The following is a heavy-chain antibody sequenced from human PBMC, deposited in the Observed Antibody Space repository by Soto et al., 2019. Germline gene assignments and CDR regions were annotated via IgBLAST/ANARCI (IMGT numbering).Heavy chain of an antibody. J-gene: IGHJ3*02. CDR1: GFTFSSYG. CDR3: AKVRLTYYDFWSGYYTGDAFDI. D-gene: IGHD3-3*01. V-gene: IGHV3-30*18. CDR2: ISYDGSNK. Sequence: GGSLRLSCAASGFTFSSYGMHWVRQAPGKGLEWVAVISYDGSNKYYADSVKGRFTISRDNSKNTLYLQMNSLRAEDTAVYYCAKVRLTYYDFWSGYYTGDAFDIWGQGTMVTVSS.